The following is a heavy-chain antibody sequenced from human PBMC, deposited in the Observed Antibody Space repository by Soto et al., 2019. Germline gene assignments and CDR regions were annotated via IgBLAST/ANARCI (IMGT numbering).Heavy chain of an antibody. CDR3: ARDATFGTKGGSFDI. CDR2: MWYDGTNK. CDR1: GFTFRIYS. V-gene: IGHV3-33*01. Sequence: QVQLVESGGGVVQPGRSLRLSCAASGFTFRIYSTHWVRQSPGKGLEWVAVMWYDGTNKYYGESVKGRFTISRDNSENTLYLQMNSLRVEDTAVYYCARDATFGTKGGSFDIWGHGTLVTVSS. D-gene: IGHD3-16*01. J-gene: IGHJ3*02.